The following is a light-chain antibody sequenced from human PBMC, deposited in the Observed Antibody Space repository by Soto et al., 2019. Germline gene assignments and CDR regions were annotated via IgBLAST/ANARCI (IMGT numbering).Light chain of an antibody. CDR1: SRDVGGYNY. Sequence: QSALTQPASVSGSPGQSITISCTGTSRDVGGYNYVSWYQQHPGKAPKLMIYDVSNRPSGVSNRFSGSTSGNTASLTISGLQAEDEADYYCSSYTSSSTPVVFGGGTKLTVL. CDR3: SSYTSSSTPVV. J-gene: IGLJ2*01. CDR2: DVS. V-gene: IGLV2-14*01.